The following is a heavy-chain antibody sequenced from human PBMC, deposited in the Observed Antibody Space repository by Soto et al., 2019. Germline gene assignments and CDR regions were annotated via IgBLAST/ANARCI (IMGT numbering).Heavy chain of an antibody. CDR1: GGSFSDYY. V-gene: IGHV4-34*01. CDR2: INHSGST. J-gene: IGHJ4*02. CDR3: ATQRETAIVHDY. D-gene: IGHD5-18*01. Sequence: SETLSLTCAVYGGSFSDYYWSWIRQPPGKGLEWIGEINHSGSTNYNPSLKSRVTMSVDTSKNQFSLKLSSVTAADTAVYYCATQRETAIVHDYRGLGTLVTVSS.